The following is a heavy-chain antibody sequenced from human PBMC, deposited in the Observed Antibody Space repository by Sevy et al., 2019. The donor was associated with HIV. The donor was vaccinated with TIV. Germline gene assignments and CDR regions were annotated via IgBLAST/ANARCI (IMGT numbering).Heavy chain of an antibody. V-gene: IGHV3-23*01. CDR2: ISGSGATT. CDR1: GFTFSSYT. J-gene: IGHJ6*02. CDR3: ATKCTSCSYFYYGMDV. Sequence: EGSLRLSCAASGFTFSSYTMNWVRQAPGKGLEWVSVISGSGATTYYADSVKGRFTISRDNSKNTLYLQMNSLRAEDTAVYYCATKCTSCSYFYYGMDVWGPGTTVTVSS. D-gene: IGHD2-2*01.